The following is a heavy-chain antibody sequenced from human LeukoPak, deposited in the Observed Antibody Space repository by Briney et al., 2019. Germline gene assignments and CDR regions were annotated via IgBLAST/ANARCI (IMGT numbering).Heavy chain of an antibody. CDR2: INPNSGGT. J-gene: IGHJ6*02. CDR3: ASLYYYDSSGYYYYYGMDV. Sequence: ASVKVSCKASGYTFTGYYMHWVRQAPGQGLEWMGWINPNSGGTNYAQKFQGRVTMTRDTSISTAYTELSRLRSDDTAVYYCASLYYYDSSGYYYYYGMDVWGQGTTVTVSS. CDR1: GYTFTGYY. V-gene: IGHV1-2*02. D-gene: IGHD3-22*01.